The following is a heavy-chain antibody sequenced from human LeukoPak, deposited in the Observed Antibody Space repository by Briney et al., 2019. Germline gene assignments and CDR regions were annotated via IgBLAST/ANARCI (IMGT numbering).Heavy chain of an antibody. Sequence: ASVKVSCKASGYTFTGYYMHWVRQAPGQGLEWMGWINPNSGGANYAQKFQGRVTMTRDTSISTAYMELSRLRSDDTAVYYCARVLYYYDSSGYYRSAEYYYYYMDVWGKGTTVTVSS. D-gene: IGHD3-22*01. V-gene: IGHV1-2*02. J-gene: IGHJ6*03. CDR2: INPNSGGA. CDR1: GYTFTGYY. CDR3: ARVLYYYDSSGYYRSAEYYYYYMDV.